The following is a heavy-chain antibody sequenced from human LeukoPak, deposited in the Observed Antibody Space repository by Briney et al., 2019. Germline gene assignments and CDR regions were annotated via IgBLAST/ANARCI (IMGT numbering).Heavy chain of an antibody. Sequence: GGSLRLSCAASGFTFSSYSMKWVRQAPGKGLEWVSSISSSSSYKYYADPVKGRFTISRDNAKNSLYLQMNSLRAEDTAVYYCARRSGSSSFDYWGQGTLVTVSS. CDR2: ISSSSSYK. D-gene: IGHD1-26*01. CDR1: GFTFSSYS. V-gene: IGHV3-21*01. J-gene: IGHJ4*02. CDR3: ARRSGSSSFDY.